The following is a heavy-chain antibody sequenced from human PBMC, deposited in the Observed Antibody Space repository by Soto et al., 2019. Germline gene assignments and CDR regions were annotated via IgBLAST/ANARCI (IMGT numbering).Heavy chain of an antibody. D-gene: IGHD5-12*01. CDR1: GFTFSSSA. V-gene: IGHV1-58*01. CDR2: IDVGSANA. CDR3: ARLTIGYNGFYYLDY. J-gene: IGHJ4*02. Sequence: SVKVSCKTSGFTFSSSAVHWVRQARGHRLQWIGWIDVGSANANYAQMLQERVTISRDMSTSTAYMELSSLRPEDTAVYYCARLTIGYNGFYYLDYWGQGTLVTVSS.